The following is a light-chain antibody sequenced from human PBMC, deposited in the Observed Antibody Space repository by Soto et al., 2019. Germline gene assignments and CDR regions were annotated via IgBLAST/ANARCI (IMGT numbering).Light chain of an antibody. CDR1: QSVSSY. CDR2: DAS. J-gene: IGKJ3*01. Sequence: EIVLTQSPDILSLSPGERATLSCRASQSVSSYLAWYQQKSGQAPRLLIYDASNRATGIPARFSGSGSGTDFTLTISSLEPEDYAVYYGHQRPNWPRSLGPGTKVDV. V-gene: IGKV3-11*01. CDR3: HQRPNWPRS.